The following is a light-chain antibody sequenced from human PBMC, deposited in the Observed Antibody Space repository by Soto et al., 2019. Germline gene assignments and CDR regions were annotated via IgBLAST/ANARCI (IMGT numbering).Light chain of an antibody. CDR1: QSVSSN. CDR3: KQYNDRFPTVT. CDR2: GAS. J-gene: IGKJ4*01. Sequence: DIVLTQSPATVSVSPGERATLSCRASQSVSSNLAWYQHKVGQAPRLLIYGASTRVTGVPARFSGSGSGTDFTITISYLKSEDFVIYYCKQYNDRFPTVTFGGGTKVEI. V-gene: IGKV3-15*01.